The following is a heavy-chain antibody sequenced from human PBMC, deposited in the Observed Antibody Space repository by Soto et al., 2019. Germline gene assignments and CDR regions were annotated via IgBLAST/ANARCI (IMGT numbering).Heavy chain of an antibody. CDR1: GFSFRNYG. CDR3: AKGYCSGPSCYRGYGMDV. J-gene: IGHJ6*02. CDR2: ISYEEINNK. D-gene: IGHD2-2*01. V-gene: IGHV3-30*18. Sequence: QPGGSLRLSCVASGFSFRNYGMHWVRQAPGKGLEWVAVISYEEINNKNYADSVKGRFTISRDNSENTLYLQMDSLRAEDTAVYYCAKGYCSGPSCYRGYGMDVWGQGTTVTVSS.